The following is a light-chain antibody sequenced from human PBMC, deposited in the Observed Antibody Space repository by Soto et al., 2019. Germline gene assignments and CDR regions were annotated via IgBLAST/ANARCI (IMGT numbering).Light chain of an antibody. CDR3: MQPLQSWT. J-gene: IGKJ1*01. CDR2: AAS. CDR1: QGIGNS. V-gene: IGKV1-17*03. Sequence: DIQMTQSPSAMSASVGDRVTITCRASQGIGNSLAWFQQKPGKVPKRLIYAASTLQSGVPDRFSGSGSGTDFTLKISRVEAEDVGVYYCMQPLQSWTFGQGTKVEIK.